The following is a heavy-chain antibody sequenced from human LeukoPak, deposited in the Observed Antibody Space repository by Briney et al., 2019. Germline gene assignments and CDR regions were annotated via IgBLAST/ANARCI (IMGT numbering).Heavy chain of an antibody. CDR1: GFTSSSYG. CDR3: AKCWRVVSGNWYLSFDS. CDR2: ISGSAGRK. D-gene: IGHD6-13*01. J-gene: IGHJ4*02. V-gene: IGHV3-23*01. Sequence: GGSLRLSCAASGFTSSSYGMSWVRQAPGKGLEWVSGISGSAGRKHYADSVKGRFTISRDNSKNTLYLQMKSLGGDDTALYYCAKCWRVVSGNWYLSFDSWGQGTLVTVSS.